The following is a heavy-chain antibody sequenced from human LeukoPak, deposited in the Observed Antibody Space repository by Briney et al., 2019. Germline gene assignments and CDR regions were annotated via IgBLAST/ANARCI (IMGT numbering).Heavy chain of an antibody. CDR2: ITGSGGTT. D-gene: IGHD3-16*02. J-gene: IGHJ4*02. V-gene: IGHV3-23*01. CDR1: GFTFSSYG. CDR3: ASTEGTSTYSVWGSYRLDY. Sequence: PGGSLRLSCAAPGFTFSSYGMSWVRQAPGKGLEWVSAITGSGGTTYYADSVKGRFTISRDNSKNTLYLQMNSLRAEDTAVYYCASTEGTSTYSVWGSYRLDYWGQGTLVTVSS.